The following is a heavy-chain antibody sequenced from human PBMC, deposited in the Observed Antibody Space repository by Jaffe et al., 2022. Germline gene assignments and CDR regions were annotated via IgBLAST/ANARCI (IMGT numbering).Heavy chain of an antibody. J-gene: IGHJ1*01. CDR3: ARVRGYCSSTSCYGELYFQH. CDR1: GYTFTGYY. V-gene: IGHV1-2*06. D-gene: IGHD2-2*01. Sequence: QVQLVQSGAEVKKPGASVKVSCKASGYTFTGYYMHWVRQAPGQGLEWMGRINPNSGGTNYAQKFQGRVTMTRDTSISTAYMELSRLRSDDTAVYYCARVRGYCSSTSCYGELYFQHWGQGTLVTVSS. CDR2: INPNSGGT.